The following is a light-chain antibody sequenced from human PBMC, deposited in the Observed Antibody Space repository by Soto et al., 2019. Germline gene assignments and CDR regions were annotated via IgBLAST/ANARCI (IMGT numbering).Light chain of an antibody. V-gene: IGKV3-11*01. CDR1: HSVSTS. J-gene: IGKJ3*01. CDR2: DAS. CDR3: QQRSTLPLFT. Sequence: AAVSLKKGERATLSCRASHSVSTSLAWYQQKPGQAPRLLIYDASNRATGIPARFSGSGSGTDFTLTIGSLEPEDFAVYYCQQRSTLPLFTFCP.